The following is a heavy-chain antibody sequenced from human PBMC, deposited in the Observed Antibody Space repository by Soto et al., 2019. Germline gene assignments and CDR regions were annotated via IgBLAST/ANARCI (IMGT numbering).Heavy chain of an antibody. CDR1: GFSVSSYY. CDR3: ARDRRDGDTI. CDR2: IYRGGDI. V-gene: IGHV3-66*01. J-gene: IGHJ4*02. D-gene: IGHD3-3*01. Sequence: VQVVESGGGLVQPGGSLRLSCAASGFSVSSYYMSWFRQAPGKGLEWVSVIYRGGDIYYADSVQGRFTTSRDISRNSLDLQMNSLRVEDTAVYYCARDRRDGDTIWGQGAVVTVSS.